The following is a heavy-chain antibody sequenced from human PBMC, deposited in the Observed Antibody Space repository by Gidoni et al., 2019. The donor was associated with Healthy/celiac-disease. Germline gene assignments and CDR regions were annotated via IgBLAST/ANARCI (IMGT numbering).Heavy chain of an antibody. CDR3: AKQDNTGIAARATFDY. J-gene: IGHJ4*02. CDR2: ISGSGGST. D-gene: IGHD6-6*01. CDR1: GFTFSSNA. Sequence: VKLLESGGGLVQPGGSVSLSCAASGFTFSSNAMIWVRQAPGKGLQCVAAISGSGGSTYYADSVKGRFTISRDNSKNTLYLQMNSLRAEDTAVYYCAKQDNTGIAARATFDYWGQGTLVTVSS. V-gene: IGHV3-23*01.